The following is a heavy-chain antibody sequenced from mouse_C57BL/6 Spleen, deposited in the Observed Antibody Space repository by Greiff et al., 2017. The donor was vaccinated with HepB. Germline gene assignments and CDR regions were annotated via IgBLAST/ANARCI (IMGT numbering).Heavy chain of an antibody. CDR3: ASTMIPYWYFDV. Sequence: QVQLQQPGAELVMPGASVKLSCKASGYTFTSYWMHWVKQRPGQGLEWIGEIDPSDSYTNYNQKFKGKSTLTVDKSSSTAYMQLISLTSEDSAVYYCASTMIPYWYFDVWGTGTTVTVSS. J-gene: IGHJ1*03. CDR2: IDPSDSYT. CDR1: GYTFTSYW. V-gene: IGHV1-69*01. D-gene: IGHD2-4*01.